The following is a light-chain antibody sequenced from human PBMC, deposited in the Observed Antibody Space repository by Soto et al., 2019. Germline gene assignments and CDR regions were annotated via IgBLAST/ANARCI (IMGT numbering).Light chain of an antibody. CDR1: QSVSSSY. V-gene: IGKV3-20*01. CDR2: GAS. Sequence: EIVLTQSPGTLSLSPGERATLSCRASQSVSSSYLAWYQQKPGQAPRLLIYGASSRATGIPDRFSGSGSVTDFTLTISRLEPEDVAVYYCQQYCSSPPDTFGQGTKLEIK. J-gene: IGKJ2*01. CDR3: QQYCSSPPDT.